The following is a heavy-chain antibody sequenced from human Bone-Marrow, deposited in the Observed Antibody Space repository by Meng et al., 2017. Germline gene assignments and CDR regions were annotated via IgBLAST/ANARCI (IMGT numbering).Heavy chain of an antibody. V-gene: IGHV3-74*01. J-gene: IGHJ4*02. CDR3: ARFTPFDY. CDR2: INTDGSST. CDR1: GFTFSSYW. Sequence: HLVSAGGALVRPGGSLRLSCTASGFTFSSYWMHWVRQAPGKGPVWVTRINTDGSSTDYADSVKGRFTISRDNAKNTLYLQMNSLRAEDTAMYYCARFTPFDYWGQGTLVTVSS.